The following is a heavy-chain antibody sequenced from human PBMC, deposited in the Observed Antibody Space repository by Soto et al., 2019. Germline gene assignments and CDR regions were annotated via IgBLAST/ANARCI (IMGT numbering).Heavy chain of an antibody. Sequence: PGGSLRLSCAASGFTVSSNYMSWVRQAPGKGLEWVSVIYSGGSTYYADSVKGRFTISRHNSKNTLYLQMNSLRAEDTAVYYCARSAAPFLSAYYYYYMDVWGKGTTVTVSS. CDR2: IYSGGST. CDR1: GFTVSSNY. D-gene: IGHD2-2*01. J-gene: IGHJ6*03. CDR3: ARSAAPFLSAYYYYYMDV. V-gene: IGHV3-53*04.